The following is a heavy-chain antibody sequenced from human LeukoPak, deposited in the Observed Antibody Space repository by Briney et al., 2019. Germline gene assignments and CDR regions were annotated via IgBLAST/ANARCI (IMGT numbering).Heavy chain of an antibody. V-gene: IGHV4-34*01. CDR3: AGNYDILTGYYGYYYGMDV. CDR1: GESFIGYY. J-gene: IGHJ6*02. D-gene: IGHD3-9*01. CDR2: INHSGST. Sequence: SETLSLTCAVYGESFIGYYWSWIRQPPGKGLEWIGEINHSGSTNYNPSLKSRVTISVDTSKNQFSLKLSSVTAADTAVYYCAGNYDILTGYYGYYYGMDVWGQGTTVTVSS.